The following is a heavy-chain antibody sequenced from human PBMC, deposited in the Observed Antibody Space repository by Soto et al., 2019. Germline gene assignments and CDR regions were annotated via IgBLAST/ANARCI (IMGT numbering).Heavy chain of an antibody. Sequence: QVQLVQSGAEVKKPGSSVKVSCKASGGTFSSYTISWVRQAPGQGLEWMGRIIPILGIADYAQKFQGRVTITADKSTSTAYMEQSSLRSEDTAVYYCAREPRIRYSPPMDYFDYWGQGTLVTVSS. CDR2: IIPILGIA. D-gene: IGHD3-9*01. CDR1: GGTFSSYT. J-gene: IGHJ4*02. V-gene: IGHV1-69*08. CDR3: AREPRIRYSPPMDYFDY.